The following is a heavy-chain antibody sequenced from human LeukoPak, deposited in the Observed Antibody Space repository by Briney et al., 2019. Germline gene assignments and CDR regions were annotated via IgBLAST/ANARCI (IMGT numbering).Heavy chain of an antibody. D-gene: IGHD6-13*01. V-gene: IGHV4-61*01. CDR1: GGSISSSSYY. J-gene: IGHJ4*02. CDR2: IYYSGST. Sequence: PSETLSLTCTVSGGSISSSSYYWGWIRQPPGKGLEWIGYIYYSGSTNYNPSLKSRVTISVDTSKNQFSLKLSSVTAADTAVYYCAREPTTAAGSSYFDYWGQGTLVTVSS. CDR3: AREPTTAAGSSYFDY.